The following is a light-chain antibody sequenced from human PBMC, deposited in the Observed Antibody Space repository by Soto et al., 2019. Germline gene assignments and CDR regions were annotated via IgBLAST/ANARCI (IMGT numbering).Light chain of an antibody. Sequence: DVVMAQSPLSLPVTLGQPASISCRSSQSLVYSDGETYLNGFQQRPGQSPRRLIYKVSNRDSGGPDRFSGSGSGTHFTRKISRVGAEDVAVYYCMQGTHWPLTFGGGTKVEIK. CDR1: QSLVYSDGETY. CDR3: MQGTHWPLT. V-gene: IGKV2-30*01. J-gene: IGKJ4*01. CDR2: KVS.